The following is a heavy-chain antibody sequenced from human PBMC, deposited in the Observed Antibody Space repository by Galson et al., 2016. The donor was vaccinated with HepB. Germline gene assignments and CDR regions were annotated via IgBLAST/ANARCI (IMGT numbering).Heavy chain of an antibody. D-gene: IGHD6-13*01. CDR2: INSDGSST. J-gene: IGHJ4*02. CDR3: VRPRSSNSWHFFIY. CDR1: GFTFGTYW. Sequence: LRLSCAASGFTFGTYWMHWVRQAPGKGLVWVSHINSDGSSTNYADSVKGRFTISRDNAKNTLYLQMKSLKAEDTAVYYCVRPRSSNSWHFFIYWGQGTLVTVAS. V-gene: IGHV3-74*01.